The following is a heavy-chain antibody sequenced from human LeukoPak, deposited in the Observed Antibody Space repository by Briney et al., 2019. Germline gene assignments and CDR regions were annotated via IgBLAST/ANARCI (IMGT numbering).Heavy chain of an antibody. V-gene: IGHV3-21*01. D-gene: IGHD3-10*01. CDR1: GFTFSSYS. Sequence: GGSLRLSCAASGFTFSSYSMNWVRQAPGKGLEWVSSISSSSSYIYYADSVKGRFTISRDNAKNSLYLQMNSLRAEDTAVYYCARDSRDYFGSGSYYKMWDYYYMDVWGKGTTVTVSS. J-gene: IGHJ6*03. CDR2: ISSSSSYI. CDR3: ARDSRDYFGSGSYYKMWDYYYMDV.